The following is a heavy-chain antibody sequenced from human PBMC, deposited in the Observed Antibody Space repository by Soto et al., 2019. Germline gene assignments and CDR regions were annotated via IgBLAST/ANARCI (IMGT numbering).Heavy chain of an antibody. CDR1: GGSFIGYY. V-gene: IGHV4-34*01. CDR3: ARSPPILDY. Sequence: SETLSLTCAVYGGSFIGYYWSWIRQPPGKGLEWIGEINHSGSTNYNPSLKSRVTISVDTSKNQFSLKLSSVTAADTAVYYCARSPPILDYWGQGTLVTVSS. CDR2: INHSGST. J-gene: IGHJ4*02. D-gene: IGHD3-3*01.